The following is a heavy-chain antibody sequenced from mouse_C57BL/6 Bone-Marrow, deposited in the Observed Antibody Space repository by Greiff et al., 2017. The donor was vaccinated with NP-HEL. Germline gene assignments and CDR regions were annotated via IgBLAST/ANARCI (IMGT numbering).Heavy chain of an antibody. CDR1: GFSLTSYG. Sequence: VMLVESGPGLVAPSQSLSITCTVSGFSLTSYGVDWVRQPPGKGLEWLGVIWGGGSTNYNSALMSRLSISKDNSKSQVFLKMNSLQTDDTAMYYWAKQGGYGDYDGAYAMDYWGQGTSVTVSS. J-gene: IGHJ4*01. D-gene: IGHD2-4*01. V-gene: IGHV2-9*01. CDR2: IWGGGST. CDR3: AKQGGYGDYDGAYAMDY.